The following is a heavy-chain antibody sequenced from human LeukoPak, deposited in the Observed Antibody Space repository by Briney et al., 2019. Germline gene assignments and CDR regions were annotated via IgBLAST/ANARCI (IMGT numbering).Heavy chain of an antibody. D-gene: IGHD5-18*01. CDR2: IYYSGST. CDR1: GGSISSYY. V-gene: IGHV4-59*01. Sequence: PSETLSLTCTVSGGSISSYYWSWIRQPPGKGLEWIGYIYYSGSTNYNPSLKSRVTISVDTSKNQFSLKLSSVTAADTAVYYCARDKAQLWLDYWGQGTLVTVSS. CDR3: ARDKAQLWLDY. J-gene: IGHJ4*02.